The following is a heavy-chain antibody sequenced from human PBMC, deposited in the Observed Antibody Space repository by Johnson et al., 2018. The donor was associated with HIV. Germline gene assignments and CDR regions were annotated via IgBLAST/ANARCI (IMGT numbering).Heavy chain of an antibody. CDR1: GFTVSSYG. J-gene: IGHJ3*01. D-gene: IGHD6-13*01. CDR2: IRYDGSNR. CDR3: ARETRSAAAGHGAFDV. V-gene: IGHV3-30*02. Sequence: QVQLVESGGGLVQPGGSLRLSCAASGFTVSSYGMHWVRQAPGKGLEWVAFIRYDGSNRYYADSVKGRFTISRDNSRNTLYLQMNSLRAEDTAVYYCARETRSAAAGHGAFDVWGQGTMVTVSS.